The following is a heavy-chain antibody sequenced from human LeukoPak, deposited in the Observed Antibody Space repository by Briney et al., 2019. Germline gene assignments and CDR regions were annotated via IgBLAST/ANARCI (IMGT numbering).Heavy chain of an antibody. CDR1: GGSFSGYY. CDR3: ARGRYCSSTSCYFGYNWFDP. D-gene: IGHD2-2*01. J-gene: IGHJ5*02. CDR2: INHSGST. V-gene: IGHV4-34*01. Sequence: SETLSLTCAVYGGSFSGYYWRWIRQPPGKGLEWIGEINHSGSTNYNPSLKSRVTISVDTSKNQFSLKLSSVTAADTAVYYCARGRYCSSTSCYFGYNWFDPWGQGTLVAVSS.